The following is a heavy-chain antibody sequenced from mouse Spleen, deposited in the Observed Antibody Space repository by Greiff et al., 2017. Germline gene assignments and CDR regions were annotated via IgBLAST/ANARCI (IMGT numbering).Heavy chain of an antibody. V-gene: IGHV7-3*02. J-gene: IGHJ1*01. Sequence: DVQLQESGGGLVQPGGSLRLSCATSGFTFTDYYMSWVRQPPGKALEWLGFIRNKANGYTTEYSASVKGRFTISRDNSQSILYLQMNTLRAEDSATYYCARDMSYGYFDVWGAGTTVTVSS. CDR2: IRNKANGYTT. CDR1: GFTFTDYY. CDR3: ARDMSYGYFDV.